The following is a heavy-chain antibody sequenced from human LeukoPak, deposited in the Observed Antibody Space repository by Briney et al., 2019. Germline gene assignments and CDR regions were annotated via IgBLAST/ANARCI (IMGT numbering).Heavy chain of an antibody. J-gene: IGHJ3*02. Sequence: SVKVSCKASGGTFSSYAISWVRQAPGQGLEWMGGIIPTFGTANYAQKFQGRVTITADESTSTAYMELSSLRSEDTAVYYCARARYFGGAFDIWGQGTMVTVSS. CDR3: ARARYFGGAFDI. V-gene: IGHV1-69*01. D-gene: IGHD2-21*01. CDR1: GGTFSSYA. CDR2: IIPTFGTA.